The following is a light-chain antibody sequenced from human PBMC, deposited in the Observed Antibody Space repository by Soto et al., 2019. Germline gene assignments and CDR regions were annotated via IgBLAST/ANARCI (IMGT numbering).Light chain of an antibody. CDR2: AAS. CDR3: QQSYSTPRT. CDR1: QSISSY. J-gene: IGKJ1*01. V-gene: IGKV1-39*01. Sequence: DIQMTQSPSSLSASVGDRVTITCRASQSISSYLNWYQQKPGKAPKLLIYAASNLQSGVPSRFSGSGSGTDFTLTIRSLQPEDFATYYCQQSYSTPRTFGQGTKVETK.